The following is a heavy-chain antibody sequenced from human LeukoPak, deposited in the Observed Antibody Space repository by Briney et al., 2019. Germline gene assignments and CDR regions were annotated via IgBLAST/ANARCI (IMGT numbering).Heavy chain of an antibody. Sequence: PGGSLRLSCAASGFTVSSNYMSWVRQAPGKGLEWVSIIYSGGSTYYADSVKGRFTISRDNSKNTLYLQMNSLRAEDTAVYYCARDISSGYYDAFDIWAKGQWSPSLQ. V-gene: IGHV3-66*01. J-gene: IGHJ3*02. CDR2: IYSGGST. CDR3: ARDISSGYYDAFDI. D-gene: IGHD3-22*01. CDR1: GFTVSSNY.